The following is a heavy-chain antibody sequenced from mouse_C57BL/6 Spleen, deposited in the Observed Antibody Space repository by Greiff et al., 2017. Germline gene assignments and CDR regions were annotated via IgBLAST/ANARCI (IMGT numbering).Heavy chain of an antibody. CDR3: ARDQVLSDYFDY. J-gene: IGHJ2*01. V-gene: IGHV5-4*01. Sequence: DVMLVESGGGLVKPGGSLKLSCAASGFTFSSYAMSWVRQTPEKRLEWVATISDGGSYTYYPDNVKGRFTISRDNAKNNLYLQMSHLKSEDTAMYYCARDQVLSDYFDYWGQGTTLTVSS. D-gene: IGHD1-1*02. CDR2: ISDGGSYT. CDR1: GFTFSSYA.